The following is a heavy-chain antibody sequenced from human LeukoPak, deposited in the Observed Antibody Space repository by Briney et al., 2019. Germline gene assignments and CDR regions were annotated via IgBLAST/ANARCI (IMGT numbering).Heavy chain of an antibody. J-gene: IGHJ4*02. CDR3: ARAPLYYYDSSGYFFVDY. CDR2: INHSGST. D-gene: IGHD3-22*01. V-gene: IGHV4-34*01. CDR1: GGSISGYY. Sequence: SETLSLTCTVSGGSISGYYWSWIRQPPGKGLEWIGEINHSGSTNYNPSLKSRVTISVDTSKNQFSLKLSSVTAADTAVYYCARAPLYYYDSSGYFFVDYWGQGTLVTVSS.